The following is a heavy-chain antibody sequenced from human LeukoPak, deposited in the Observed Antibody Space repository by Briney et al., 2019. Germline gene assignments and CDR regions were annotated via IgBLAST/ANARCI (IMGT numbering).Heavy chain of an antibody. CDR2: ISAYNGNT. CDR1: GYTFTNYD. Sequence: ASVKVSCKASGYTFTNYDINWVRQAPGQGLEWMGWISAYNGNTNYAQKLQGRVTMTTDTSTSTAYMELRSLRSDDTAVYYCARDPPQYNWNDETLDYWGQGTLVTVSS. J-gene: IGHJ4*02. D-gene: IGHD1-20*01. CDR3: ARDPPQYNWNDETLDY. V-gene: IGHV1-18*01.